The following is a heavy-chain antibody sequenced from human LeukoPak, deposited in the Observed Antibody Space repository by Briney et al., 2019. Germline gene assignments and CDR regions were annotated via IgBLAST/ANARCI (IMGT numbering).Heavy chain of an antibody. V-gene: IGHV1-18*01. J-gene: IGHJ5*02. CDR3: ARDMIAARPNWFDP. CDR1: GYTFTTYG. CDR2: ISAYNGNT. D-gene: IGHD6-6*01. Sequence: ASVRFSCKASGYTFTTYGISWVRQALGQGLEWMGWISAYNGNTNYAQKLQGRVTMTTDTSTSTAYMELRSLRSDDTAVYYCARDMIAARPNWFDPWGQGTLVTVSS.